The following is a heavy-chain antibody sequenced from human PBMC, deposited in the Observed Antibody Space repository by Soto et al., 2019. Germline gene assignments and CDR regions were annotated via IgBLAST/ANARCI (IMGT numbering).Heavy chain of an antibody. CDR3: AKATATSGGAFEI. CDR2: ILVGGST. CDR1: GFICSSYD. J-gene: IGHJ3*02. D-gene: IGHD1-1*01. V-gene: IGHV3-23*01. Sequence: GGSLRLSCAVSGFICSSYDMSWVRQAPGKGLEWVSTILVGGSTHYEDSVKGRFTISRDTSRNTVYLQMNSLTAGDTAFYYCAKATATSGGAFEIYGQGTMVTVSS.